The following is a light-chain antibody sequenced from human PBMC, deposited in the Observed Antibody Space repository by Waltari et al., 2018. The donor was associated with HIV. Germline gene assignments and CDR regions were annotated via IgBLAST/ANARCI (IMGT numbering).Light chain of an antibody. J-gene: IGLJ3*02. CDR2: DKD. V-gene: IGLV1-51*01. CDR3: ETWDSSAGRV. Sequence: QSVLTQPPSVSAAPGQKVTISCSGSSSNIGNYYVSWYQQLPGTTPKVLIYDKDNRPSGIPDRVSGSKSGTSATLGITGLQTGDEADYYCETWDSSAGRVFGGGTRLTVL. CDR1: SSNIGNYY.